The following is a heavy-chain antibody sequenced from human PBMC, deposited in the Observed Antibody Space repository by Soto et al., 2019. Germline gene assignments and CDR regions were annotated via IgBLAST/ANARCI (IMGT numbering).Heavy chain of an antibody. D-gene: IGHD6-13*01. CDR3: ARDLAAGDH. Sequence: QVQLVQSGAEVKKPGASVKVSCRTSGYTFTHYYIHWVRQAPGQGLEWLAIINPASGSTNYAQDFRGRVTLTMDTSTTTVYMELSGLRAEDTAIFYSARDLAAGDHWGQGTLVTVSS. CDR2: INPASGST. V-gene: IGHV1-46*01. CDR1: GYTFTHYY. J-gene: IGHJ4*02.